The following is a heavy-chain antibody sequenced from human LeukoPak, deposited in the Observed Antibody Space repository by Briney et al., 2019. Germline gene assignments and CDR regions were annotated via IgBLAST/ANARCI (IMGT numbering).Heavy chain of an antibody. CDR3: AKATYSSQYPGFDY. V-gene: IGHV3-23*01. CDR2: IIGSGVST. D-gene: IGHD6-19*01. CDR1: GFTFSSYA. Sequence: QPGGGLRLSCAASGFTFSSYAMSWVRQAPGKGLEWVSAIIGSGVSTYYAASVQGRFTISRDNSKNTLYLQMNSLRAEDTAVYYCAKATYSSQYPGFDYWGQGTLVTPSA. J-gene: IGHJ4*02.